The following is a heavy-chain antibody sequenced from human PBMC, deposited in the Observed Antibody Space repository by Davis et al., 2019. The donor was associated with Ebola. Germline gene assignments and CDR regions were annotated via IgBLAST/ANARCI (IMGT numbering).Heavy chain of an antibody. Sequence: ASVKVSCKASGYTFTGYYMHWVRQAPGQGLEWMGWINPNSGGTNYAQKFQGWVTMTRDTSISTAYMELSRLRSDDTAVYYCARDESTVTTSWFDPWGQGTLVTVSS. CDR1: GYTFTGYY. CDR3: ARDESTVTTSWFDP. J-gene: IGHJ5*02. D-gene: IGHD4-11*01. V-gene: IGHV1-2*04. CDR2: INPNSGGT.